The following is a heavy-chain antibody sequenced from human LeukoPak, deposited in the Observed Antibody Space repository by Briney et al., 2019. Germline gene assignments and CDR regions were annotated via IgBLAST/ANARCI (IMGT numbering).Heavy chain of an antibody. V-gene: IGHV1-69*13. D-gene: IGHD3-10*01. J-gene: IGHJ4*02. CDR1: GGTFSSYA. CDR2: IIPIFGTA. Sequence: VASVKVSCEASGGTFSSYAISWVRQAPGQGLEWMGGIIPIFGTANYAQKFQGRVTITADESTSTAYMELSSLRSEDTAVYYCARERAFGELLMWYFDYWGQGTLVTVSS. CDR3: ARERAFGELLMWYFDY.